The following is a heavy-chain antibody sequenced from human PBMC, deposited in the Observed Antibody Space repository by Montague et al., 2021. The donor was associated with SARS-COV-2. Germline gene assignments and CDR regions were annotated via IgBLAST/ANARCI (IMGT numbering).Heavy chain of an antibody. CDR2: IYYSGST. J-gene: IGHJ5*02. V-gene: IGHV4-39*01. Sequence: SETLSLTCTVSGGSISSSSYYWGRIRQPPGKGLEWIGCIYYSGSTYYNPSLKIRVTISVDTSKNQLSLKLISVTAADTAVYYCARQGDQLLLEYWFDPWGQGTLVTVSS. CDR3: ARQGDQLLLEYWFDP. CDR1: GGSISSSSYY. D-gene: IGHD2-2*01.